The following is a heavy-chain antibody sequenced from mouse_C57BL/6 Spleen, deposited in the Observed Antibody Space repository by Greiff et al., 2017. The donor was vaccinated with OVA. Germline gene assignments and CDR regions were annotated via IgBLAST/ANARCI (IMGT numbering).Heavy chain of an antibody. CDR1: GFNIKDYY. J-gene: IGHJ3*01. Sequence: LVESGAELVKPGASVKLSCTASGFNIKDYYMHWVKQRTEQGLAWIGRIDPEDGETKYAPKFQGKATITADTSSNTAYLQLSSLTSEDTAVYYCARPITTVVSPAWFAYWGQGTLVTVAA. D-gene: IGHD1-1*01. V-gene: IGHV14-2*01. CDR3: ARPITTVVSPAWFAY. CDR2: IDPEDGET.